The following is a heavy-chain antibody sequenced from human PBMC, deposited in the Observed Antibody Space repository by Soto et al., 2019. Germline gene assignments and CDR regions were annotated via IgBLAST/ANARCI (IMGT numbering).Heavy chain of an antibody. V-gene: IGHV3-7*01. D-gene: IGHD6-13*01. CDR1: GFTFSSYW. CDR2: IKQDGSEK. Sequence: GGSLRLSCAASGFTFSSYWMSWVRQAPGKGLEWVANIKQDGSEKYYVDSVKGRFTISRDNAKNSLYLQMNSLRAEDTAVYYCARVEGYSSSPYLYWGQGTLVTVSS. J-gene: IGHJ4*02. CDR3: ARVEGYSSSPYLY.